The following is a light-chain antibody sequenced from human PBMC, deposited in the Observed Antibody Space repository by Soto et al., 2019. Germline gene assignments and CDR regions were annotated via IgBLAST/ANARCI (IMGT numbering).Light chain of an antibody. CDR1: QSVSSSSY. CDR2: GAS. Sequence: EIVLTQSPGTLSLSPGESATLSCRASQSVSSSSYLAWYQQKPGQAPRLLIYGASSRATVIPDRFSGSGSGTDFTLTIGRLEPEDSAVYYCQEYGSSRTFGQWTKVEIK. J-gene: IGKJ1*01. CDR3: QEYGSSRT. V-gene: IGKV3-20*01.